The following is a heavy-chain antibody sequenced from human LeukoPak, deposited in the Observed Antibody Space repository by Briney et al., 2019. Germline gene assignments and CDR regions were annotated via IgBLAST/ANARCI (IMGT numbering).Heavy chain of an antibody. V-gene: IGHV4-4*07. Sequence: SETLSLTCTVSGASISTYYWSWIRQPAGKGLEWIGRMYTSGSTNYNPSRKSRVTMSVDTSKNQLSLKLSSVTAADTAVYFCARDNGGDYWYSDIWGRGTLVTVSS. CDR3: ARDNGGDYWYSDI. CDR1: GASISTYY. CDR2: MYTSGST. D-gene: IGHD2-21*01. J-gene: IGHJ2*01.